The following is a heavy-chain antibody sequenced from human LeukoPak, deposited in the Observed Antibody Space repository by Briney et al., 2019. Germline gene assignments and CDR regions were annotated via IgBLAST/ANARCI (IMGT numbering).Heavy chain of an antibody. J-gene: IGHJ4*02. D-gene: IGHD3-10*01. Sequence: GGSLRLSCAASGFTFSSYSMNWVRQAPGKGLEWVSSISSSSSYIYYADSVKGRFTISRDNAKNSLYLQMNSLRAEDTAVYYCAREVVTMVRGVIALDYWGQGTPVTVSS. CDR3: AREVVTMVRGVIALDY. CDR1: GFTFSSYS. CDR2: ISSSSSYI. V-gene: IGHV3-21*01.